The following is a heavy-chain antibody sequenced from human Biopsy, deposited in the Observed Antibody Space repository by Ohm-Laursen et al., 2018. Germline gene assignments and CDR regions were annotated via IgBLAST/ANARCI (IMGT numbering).Heavy chain of an antibody. V-gene: IGHV1-2*02. J-gene: IGHJ5*02. CDR1: GYTSTGYH. D-gene: IGHD3-22*01. Sequence: VSSVKVSCKASGYTSTGYHVHWVRQAPGQGLEWMGWINAKTGDTNYAQKFQGRVTMTRDTSISTAYVDLSSLRSDDTAVYYCTRGGYYYDSLAYYYWFDPWGQGTLVTVSS. CDR3: TRGGYYYDSLAYYYWFDP. CDR2: INAKTGDT.